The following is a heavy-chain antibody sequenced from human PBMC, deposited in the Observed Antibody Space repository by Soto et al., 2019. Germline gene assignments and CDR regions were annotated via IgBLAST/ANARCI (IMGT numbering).Heavy chain of an antibody. CDR2: IYHSGST. J-gene: IGHJ6*02. D-gene: IGHD6-19*01. CDR1: GYSISSGYY. Sequence: SETLSLTXAVSGYSISSGYYWGWIRQPPGKGLEWIGSIYHSGSTYYNPSLKSRVTISVDTSKNQFSLKLSSVTAADTAVYYCAREWGGGGWSYYYYYYGMDVWGQGTTVTAP. V-gene: IGHV4-38-2*02. CDR3: AREWGGGGWSYYYYYYGMDV.